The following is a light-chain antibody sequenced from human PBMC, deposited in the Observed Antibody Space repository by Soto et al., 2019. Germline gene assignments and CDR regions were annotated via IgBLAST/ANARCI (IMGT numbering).Light chain of an antibody. CDR2: EVS. J-gene: IGLJ1*01. Sequence: QSALTQPASVSGSPGQSITISCTGTSSDVGGYNYVSWYQQHPDKAPKLMIYEVSNRPSGVSNRFSGSKSGNTASLTISGLQAEDEADYYCRSYTSSSTLVFGTGTKLTVL. V-gene: IGLV2-14*01. CDR1: SSDVGGYNY. CDR3: RSYTSSSTLV.